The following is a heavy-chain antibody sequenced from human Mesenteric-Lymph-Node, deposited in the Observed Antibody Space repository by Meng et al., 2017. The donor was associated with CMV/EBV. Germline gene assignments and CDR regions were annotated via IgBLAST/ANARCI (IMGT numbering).Heavy chain of an antibody. V-gene: IGHV3-48*03. J-gene: IGHJ5*02. Sequence: GGSLRLSCAASGFTFHTFYMNWVRQAPGKGLEWVSHISYSAYAIYYADSVRGRFTISRDNANNSLFLQMNSLRAEDTAVYYCVRGKWFDPWGQGTLVTVSS. CDR1: GFTFHTFY. CDR2: ISYSAYAI. CDR3: VRGKWFDP.